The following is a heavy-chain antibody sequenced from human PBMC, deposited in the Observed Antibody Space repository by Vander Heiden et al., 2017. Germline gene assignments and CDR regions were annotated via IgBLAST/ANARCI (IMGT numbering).Heavy chain of an antibody. D-gene: IGHD7-27*01. Sequence: HVQLVESGRGVVQPGRSLRLSCAPSGLTFSSYGMHWVRPPPGKGLEWVAVIWYDGSNKYYADSVKGRFTISRDNSKNTLYLQMNSLRAEDTAVYYCARELGIDYWGQGTLVTVSS. CDR1: GLTFSSYG. J-gene: IGHJ4*02. CDR3: ARELGIDY. CDR2: IWYDGSNK. V-gene: IGHV3-33*01.